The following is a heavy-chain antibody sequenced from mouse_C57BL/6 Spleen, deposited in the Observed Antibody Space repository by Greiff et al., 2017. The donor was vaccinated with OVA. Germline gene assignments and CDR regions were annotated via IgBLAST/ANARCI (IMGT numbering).Heavy chain of an antibody. CDR1: GLTFSSYA. D-gene: IGHD1-1*01. V-gene: IGHV5-9-1*02. Sequence: EVMLVESGEGLVKPGGSLKLSCAASGLTFSSYAMSWVRQTPEKRLEWVAYISSGGDYIYYADTVKGRFTISRDNARNTLYLQMSSLKSEDTAMYYCTREGDYYGSSYYFDYWGQGTTLTVSS. CDR2: ISSGGDYI. CDR3: TREGDYYGSSYYFDY. J-gene: IGHJ2*01.